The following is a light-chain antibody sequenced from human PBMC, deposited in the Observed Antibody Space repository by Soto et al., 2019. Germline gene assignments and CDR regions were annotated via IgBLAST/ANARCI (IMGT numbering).Light chain of an antibody. J-gene: IGKJ4*01. CDR3: QQLHSYPVT. Sequence: DIPFTQSPSFLSASVGDRVTITCRASQGINNYLAWYQQKPGKAPELLIYDASTLQTGVPSKFSGSGSGTEFTLTLSSRQTEDFATYYCQQLHSYPVTFGGGTKVEIK. CDR2: DAS. CDR1: QGINNY. V-gene: IGKV1-9*01.